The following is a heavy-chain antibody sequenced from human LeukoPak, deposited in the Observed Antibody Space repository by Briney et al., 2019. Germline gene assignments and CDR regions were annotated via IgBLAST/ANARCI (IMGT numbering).Heavy chain of an antibody. J-gene: IGHJ6*02. Sequence: GGSLRLSCAASGFTFSSNWMHWVRQAPGKGLEWVSAISGSGGSTYYADSVKGRFTISRDNSKNTLYLQMNSLRAEDTAVYYCAKDWTYCSGGSCPYYYYYGMDVWGQGTTVTVSS. D-gene: IGHD2-15*01. CDR1: GFTFSSNW. CDR3: AKDWTYCSGGSCPYYYYYGMDV. CDR2: ISGSGGST. V-gene: IGHV3-23*01.